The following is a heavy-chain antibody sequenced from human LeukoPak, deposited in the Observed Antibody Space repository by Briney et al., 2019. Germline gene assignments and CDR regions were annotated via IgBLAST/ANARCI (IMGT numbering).Heavy chain of an antibody. CDR1: GYTFTRHG. CDR2: ISAYNCNT. Sequence: ASVNVSYKASGYTFTRHGILGVRQAPGQGLEGRVWISAYNCNTNYAQKLQGRVTMTTDTSTSTAYMELRRLRSDDTAVYYCARDPYYATAAFEPWGHGTLVTVSS. CDR3: ARDPYYATAAFEP. J-gene: IGHJ5*02. D-gene: IGHD3-3*01. V-gene: IGHV1-18*01.